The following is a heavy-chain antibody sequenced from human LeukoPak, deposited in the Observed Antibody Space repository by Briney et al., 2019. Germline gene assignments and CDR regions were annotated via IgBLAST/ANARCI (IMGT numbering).Heavy chain of an antibody. Sequence: GGSLRLSCAASGFTFSSYEMNWVRQAPGKGLEWVSYISSSGSTIYYADSVKGRFTISRDNAKNSLYLQMNSLRAEDTAVYYCASSGTYSRPFDYWGQGTLVTVSS. CDR2: ISSSGSTI. V-gene: IGHV3-48*03. CDR1: GFTFSSYE. CDR3: ASSGTYSRPFDY. D-gene: IGHD6-13*01. J-gene: IGHJ4*02.